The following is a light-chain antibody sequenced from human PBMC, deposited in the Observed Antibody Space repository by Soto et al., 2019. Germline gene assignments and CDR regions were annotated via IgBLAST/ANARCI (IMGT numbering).Light chain of an antibody. CDR2: DVN. V-gene: IGLV2-14*03. Sequence: QSVLTQPASLSGSPGQSITISCTGTSSDVGGYNYVSWDQQHPGKATKLMIYDVNNRPSGVSNRFSGSKSGNTASLTISGLQAEDEADYYCSSYTSSSTLYVFGTGTKVTVL. J-gene: IGLJ1*01. CDR1: SSDVGGYNY. CDR3: SSYTSSSTLYV.